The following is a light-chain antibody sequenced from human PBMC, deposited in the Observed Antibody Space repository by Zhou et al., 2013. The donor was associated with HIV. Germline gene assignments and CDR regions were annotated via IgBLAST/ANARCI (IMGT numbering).Light chain of an antibody. CDR2: GAS. CDR1: QSVTSNF. J-gene: IGKJ2*01. Sequence: EFVLTQSPGTLSLSPGERATLSCRTSQSVTSNFLAWYQQKPGQAPRLLIYGASSRATGIPDRFSGSGSGTDFTLTISRLEPEDFAVYFCQQYGSSLFTFGLGDQAGDQT. CDR3: QQYGSSLFT. V-gene: IGKV3-20*01.